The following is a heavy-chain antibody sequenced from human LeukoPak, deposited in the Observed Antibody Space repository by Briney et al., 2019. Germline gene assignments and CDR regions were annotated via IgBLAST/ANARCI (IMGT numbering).Heavy chain of an antibody. CDR3: ARDGYNFFQMDY. CDR2: INPNSGGT. J-gene: IGHJ4*02. Sequence: ASVKVSCKASGYTFTGYYMHWVRQAPGQGLEWMGRINPNSGGTNYAQKFQGRVTMTRDTSISTAYMELSRLRSDDTAVYYCARDGYNFFQMDYWGQGTLVTVSS. V-gene: IGHV1-2*06. D-gene: IGHD5-24*01. CDR1: GYTFTGYY.